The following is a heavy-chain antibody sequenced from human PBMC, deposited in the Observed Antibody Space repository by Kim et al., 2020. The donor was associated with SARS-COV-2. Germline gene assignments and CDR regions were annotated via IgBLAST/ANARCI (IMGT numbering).Heavy chain of an antibody. D-gene: IGHD1-26*01. CDR3: ARDPGIVGAQGLGAYYFDY. Sequence: SVKVSCKASGGTFSSYAISWVRQAPGQGLEWMGRIIPILGIANYAQKFQGRVTITADKSTSTAYMELSSLRSEDTAVYYCARDPGIVGAQGLGAYYFDYWGQGTLVTVSS. CDR2: IIPILGIA. V-gene: IGHV1-69*04. CDR1: GGTFSSYA. J-gene: IGHJ4*02.